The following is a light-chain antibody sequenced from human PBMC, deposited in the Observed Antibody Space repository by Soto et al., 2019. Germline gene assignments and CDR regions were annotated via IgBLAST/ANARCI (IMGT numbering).Light chain of an antibody. Sequence: QSALTQPPSASGSPGQSVTISCTGTSSDVGAYKYVSWYQQYPGKAPKLMIYEVSKRPSGVPDRFSGYKSGNTASLTVSGLTAEDEADYYCTSYVGSDIRVFGGGTKLTVL. CDR1: SSDVGAYKY. CDR2: EVS. V-gene: IGLV2-8*01. CDR3: TSYVGSDIRV. J-gene: IGLJ3*02.